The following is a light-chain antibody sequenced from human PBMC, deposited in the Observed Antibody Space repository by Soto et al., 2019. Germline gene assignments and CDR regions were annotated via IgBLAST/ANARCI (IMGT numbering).Light chain of an antibody. Sequence: EVVMTQSPATLSVSPGERATLSCRASQSVNANLAWYQQKPGQAPRLLIHGASNRATGIPARFSGSGFGTEFILTISRLQSEDFAFYYCQQYNTWLWTFGQGTKVEI. CDR1: QSVNAN. CDR2: GAS. J-gene: IGKJ1*01. V-gene: IGKV3-15*01. CDR3: QQYNTWLWT.